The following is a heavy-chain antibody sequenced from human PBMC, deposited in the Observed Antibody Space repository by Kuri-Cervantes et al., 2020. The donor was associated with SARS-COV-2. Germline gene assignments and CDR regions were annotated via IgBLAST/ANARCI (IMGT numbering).Heavy chain of an antibody. CDR2: STSYNGNT. D-gene: IGHD2-15*01. V-gene: IGHV1-18*04. CDR1: GYTFSNYG. Sequence: ASVKVSCKASGYTFSNYGISWVRQAPGQGLEWMGWSTSYNGNTNYVQNLQGRVTLNTDTSTSTAYMELRSLRSDDTAVYYCATGLYCSSGSCYGGDYLGQGTLVTVSS. CDR3: ATGLYCSSGSCYGGDY. J-gene: IGHJ4*02.